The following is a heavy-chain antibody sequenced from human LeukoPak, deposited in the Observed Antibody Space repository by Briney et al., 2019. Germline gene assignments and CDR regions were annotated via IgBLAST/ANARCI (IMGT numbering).Heavy chain of an antibody. D-gene: IGHD2-21*02. J-gene: IGHJ4*02. CDR2: ISYDGSNK. V-gene: IGHV3-30*04. Sequence: PGGSLRLSCAASGFTFSSYAMHWVRQAPGKGLEWVAVISYDGSNKYYADSVKGRFTISRDSSKNTLYLQMNSLRAEDTAVYYCASLLVVVTPGSPYWGQGTLVTVSS. CDR1: GFTFSSYA. CDR3: ASLLVVVTPGSPY.